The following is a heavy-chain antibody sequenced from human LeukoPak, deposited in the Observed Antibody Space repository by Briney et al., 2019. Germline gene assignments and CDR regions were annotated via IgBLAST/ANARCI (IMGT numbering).Heavy chain of an antibody. D-gene: IGHD2-15*01. Sequence: GGSLRLSCAASGFTFSSYSMNWSRQAPGKGLEWVSSITSSSSYIYYADSVKGRFTISRDNAKNSLYLQMNSLRAEDTAVYYCARCLWDIVVVIPANDYWGQGTLVTVSS. CDR3: ARCLWDIVVVIPANDY. CDR1: GFTFSSYS. J-gene: IGHJ4*02. V-gene: IGHV3-21*01. CDR2: ITSSSSYI.